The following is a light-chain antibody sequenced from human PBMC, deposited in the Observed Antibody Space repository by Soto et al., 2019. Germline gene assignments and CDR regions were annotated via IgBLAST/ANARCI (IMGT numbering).Light chain of an antibody. J-gene: IGLJ3*02. CDR2: DDT. CDR1: SSNIGALYD. Sequence: QSVLTQPPSVSGAPGQRVTISCTWSSSNIGALYDVHWYQQLPGTARKLLIYDDTNRPSEVPDRFSASKSGTSASLAITGLQADDEAFYYCQSYDNSLSGWVFGGGTKLTVL. V-gene: IGLV1-40*01. CDR3: QSYDNSLSGWV.